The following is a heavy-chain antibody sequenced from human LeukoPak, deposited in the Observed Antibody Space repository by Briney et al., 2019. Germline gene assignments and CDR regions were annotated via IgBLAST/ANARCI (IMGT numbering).Heavy chain of an antibody. Sequence: ASVKVSCKASGYTFTGYYMHWVRQAPGQGLEWMGWINPNSGGTNHAQKFQGRVTMTRDTSISTAYMELSRLRSDDTAVYYCARVRYYDILTGTPGGMDVWGQGTTVTVSS. J-gene: IGHJ6*02. CDR2: INPNSGGT. CDR1: GYTFTGYY. CDR3: ARVRYYDILTGTPGGMDV. D-gene: IGHD3-9*01. V-gene: IGHV1-2*02.